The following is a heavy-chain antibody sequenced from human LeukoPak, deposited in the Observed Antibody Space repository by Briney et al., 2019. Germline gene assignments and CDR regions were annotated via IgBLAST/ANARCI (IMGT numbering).Heavy chain of an antibody. D-gene: IGHD5-12*01. V-gene: IGHV4-38-2*02. Sequence: PSESLTLTCAVSGFSFSSCYYCGLIRHPPGKVLEGIGISYDSGRTYYNPSLKSRVTISVDTSKNQFSLKLSSVTAADTAVYYCGRDMYSGYDPSGFYDYWGQGTLVTVSS. CDR2: SYDSGRT. J-gene: IGHJ4*02. CDR1: GFSFSSCYY. CDR3: GRDMYSGYDPSGFYDY.